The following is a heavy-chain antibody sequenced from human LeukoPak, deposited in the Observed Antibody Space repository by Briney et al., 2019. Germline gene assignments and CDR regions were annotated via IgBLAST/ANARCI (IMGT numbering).Heavy chain of an antibody. CDR1: EFTFSSYS. J-gene: IGHJ4*02. D-gene: IGHD1-26*01. V-gene: IGHV3-21*01. Sequence: GGSLRLSCAASEFTFSSYSMNWVRQAPGKGLEWVSSISSSSSYIYYADSVKGRFTISRDNAKKSLYLQMNSLRAEDTAVYYCARAQGGSYDYWGQGTLVTVSS. CDR2: ISSSSSYI. CDR3: ARAQGGSYDY.